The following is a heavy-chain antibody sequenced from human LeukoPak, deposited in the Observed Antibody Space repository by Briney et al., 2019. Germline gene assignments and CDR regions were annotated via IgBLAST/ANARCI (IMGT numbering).Heavy chain of an antibody. V-gene: IGHV1-2*02. CDR2: INPNSGGT. J-gene: IGHJ6*02. CDR3: ARELYSSSLPGDGYGMDV. D-gene: IGHD6-6*01. CDR1: GYNFAGYY. Sequence: ASVKVSCKASGYNFAGYYMHWVRQAPGQGLEWMGWINPNSGGTNYAQKFQGRVTMTRDTSISTAYMELSRLRSDDTAVYYCARELYSSSLPGDGYGMDVWGQGTTVTVSS.